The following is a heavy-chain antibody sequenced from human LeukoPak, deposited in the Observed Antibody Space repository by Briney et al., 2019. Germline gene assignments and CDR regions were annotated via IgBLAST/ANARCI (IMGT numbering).Heavy chain of an antibody. Sequence: GGSLTLSCAASGFMFSTYGMHWVRQAPGKGLEWVGFIRDDGSNKYYADSVKCRFTMSRDNSKTTLNLQMTRLRAEDRAVYHGATDLFCSYDSTGCSDYWGQGTLVTVSS. CDR1: GFMFSTYG. CDR2: IRDDGSNK. V-gene: IGHV3-30*02. D-gene: IGHD3-22*01. J-gene: IGHJ4*02. CDR3: ATDLFCSYDSTGCSDY.